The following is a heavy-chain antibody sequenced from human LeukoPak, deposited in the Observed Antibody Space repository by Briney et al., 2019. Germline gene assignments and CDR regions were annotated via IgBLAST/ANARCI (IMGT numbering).Heavy chain of an antibody. V-gene: IGHV3-48*01. J-gene: IGHJ6*03. D-gene: IGHD6-13*01. CDR1: GFTFRSYA. CDR2: ISSSSSTI. CDR3: ARDRAAAAVSYYYYYMDV. Sequence: PGGSLRLSCAPSGFTFRSYAMNWVRQAPGKGLEWVSYISSSSSTIYYADSVKGRFTISRDNAKNSLYLQMNSLRAEDTAVYYCARDRAAAAVSYYYYYMDVWGKGTTVTVSS.